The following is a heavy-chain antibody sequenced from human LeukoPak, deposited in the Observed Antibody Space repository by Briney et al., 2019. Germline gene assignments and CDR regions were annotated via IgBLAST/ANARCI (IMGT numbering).Heavy chain of an antibody. J-gene: IGHJ4*02. CDR1: GFTFSNYA. CDR2: VSGRDNST. Sequence: GGSLRHSCAASGFTFSNYAMSWVRQAPGEGLEWVSAVSGRDNSTYYADSVMGRFTISRDNSKNTLYLQMNSLRGVNTAIYYCAKWGDYDVLTGYYDADYWGQGALVTVSS. V-gene: IGHV3-23*01. CDR3: AKWGDYDVLTGYYDADY. D-gene: IGHD3-9*01.